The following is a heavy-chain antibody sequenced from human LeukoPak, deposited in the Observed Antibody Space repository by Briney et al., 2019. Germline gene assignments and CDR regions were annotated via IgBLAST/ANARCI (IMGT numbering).Heavy chain of an antibody. V-gene: IGHV3-21*01. CDR2: ISSSSSYI. Sequence: GGPLRLSCAASGFTSSSYSMDWVRQAPGKGLEWVSSISSSSSYIYYADSVKGRFTISRDNAKNSLYLQMNSLRAEDTAVYYCARDGSGGRHYYYGMDVWGQGTTVTVSS. J-gene: IGHJ6*02. D-gene: IGHD2-15*01. CDR3: ARDGSGGRHYYYGMDV. CDR1: GFTSSSYS.